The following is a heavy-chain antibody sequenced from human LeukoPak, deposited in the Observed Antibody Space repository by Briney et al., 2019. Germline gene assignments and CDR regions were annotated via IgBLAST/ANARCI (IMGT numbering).Heavy chain of an antibody. J-gene: IGHJ3*02. V-gene: IGHV3-30*02. D-gene: IGHD3-22*01. CDR1: GFTFSSYG. CDR3: AKSDDYYDSPGAFDI. Sequence: GGSLRLSCAASGFTFSSYGMHWVRQAPGKGLEWVAFKRYDGSNKYYADSVKGRLTISRDNSKNTLYLQMNSLRAEDTAVYYCAKSDDYYDSPGAFDIWGQGTMVTVSS. CDR2: KRYDGSNK.